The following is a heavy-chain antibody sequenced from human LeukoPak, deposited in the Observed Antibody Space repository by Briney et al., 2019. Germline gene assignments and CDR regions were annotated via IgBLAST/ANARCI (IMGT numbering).Heavy chain of an antibody. V-gene: IGHV4-59*08. CDR3: ARGSGRDWFDA. D-gene: IGHD6-19*01. J-gene: IGHJ5*02. Sequence: SETLSLTCTVSGGSISSYYWSCIRQPPGKGLEWIGYIYYCGSTNYNPSLKSRVTISVDTSKNQFSLKLSSVTAADTAVYYCARGSGRDWFDAWGQGTLVTVSS. CDR2: IYYCGST. CDR1: GGSISSYY.